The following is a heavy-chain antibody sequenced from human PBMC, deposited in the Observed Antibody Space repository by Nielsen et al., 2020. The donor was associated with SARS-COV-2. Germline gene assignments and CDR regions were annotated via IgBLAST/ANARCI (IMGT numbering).Heavy chain of an antibody. D-gene: IGHD3-3*01. CDR2: IYYSGST. Sequence: SETLSLTCTVSGGSISGSYWSWIRQPPGKGLEWIGYIYYSGSTNYNPSLKSRVTISVDTSKNQFSLKLSSVTAADTALYYCARERVGGITIFGVVTRYGMDVWGQGTTVTVSS. V-gene: IGHV4-59*12. CDR1: GGSISGSY. CDR3: ARERVGGITIFGVVTRYGMDV. J-gene: IGHJ6*02.